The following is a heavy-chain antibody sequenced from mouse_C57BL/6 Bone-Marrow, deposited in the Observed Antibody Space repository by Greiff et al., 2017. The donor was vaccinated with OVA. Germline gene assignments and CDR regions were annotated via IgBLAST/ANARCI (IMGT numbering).Heavy chain of an antibody. V-gene: IGHV1-75*01. CDR3: AREEDTTVVDSAYSAMDY. CDR1: GYTFTDYY. J-gene: IGHJ4*01. Sequence: QVQLKESGPELVKPGASVKISCKASGYTFTDYYINWVKQRPGQGLEWIGWIFPGSGSTYYNEKFKGKATLTVDTSSSKAYMLLSSLTSEDSAVYFCAREEDTTVVDSAYSAMDYWGQGTSVTVSS. CDR2: IFPGSGST. D-gene: IGHD1-1*01.